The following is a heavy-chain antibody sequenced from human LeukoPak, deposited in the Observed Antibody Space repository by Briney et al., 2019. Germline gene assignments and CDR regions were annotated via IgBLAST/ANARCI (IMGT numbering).Heavy chain of an antibody. CDR3: ARRNFFDY. Sequence: GRSLRLSCAASGFTFSTHAMSWVRQAPGKGLEWVSAVGVSGGNTYYADSVKGRFTISRDNSNNTLYLQMNSLRAEDTALYYCARRNFFDYWGQGTLVTVSS. CDR2: VGVSGGNT. CDR1: GFTFSTHA. J-gene: IGHJ4*02. V-gene: IGHV3-23*01.